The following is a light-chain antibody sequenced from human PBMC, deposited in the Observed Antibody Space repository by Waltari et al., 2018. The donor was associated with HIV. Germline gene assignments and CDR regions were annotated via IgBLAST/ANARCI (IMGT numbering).Light chain of an antibody. Sequence: QSALTQPASLSGSPGQSITISCPGTSRDISIYNSVSWYQHHPGKAPKVIIYEVTNRPSGISNRFSGSKSGDTASLTISGLQAEDEADYFCTSYISSSIPVFGGGTKLTVL. V-gene: IGLV2-14*01. CDR3: TSYISSSIPV. J-gene: IGLJ3*02. CDR2: EVT. CDR1: SRDISIYNS.